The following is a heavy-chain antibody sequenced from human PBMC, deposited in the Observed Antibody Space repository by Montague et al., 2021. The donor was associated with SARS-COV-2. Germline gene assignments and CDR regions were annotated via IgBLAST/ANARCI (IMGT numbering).Heavy chain of an antibody. CDR1: GGSISSTSCF. Sequence: SETLSLTCSVSGGSISSTSCFWAWIRQPPGKGLEWVGSMYSSGTTYYXPSLKSRVTISGDTSRNQLSVRLSSVTAADTAVYYCARSTSGWFIYWGQGTLVTVSS. D-gene: IGHD6-19*01. CDR3: ARSTSGWFIY. V-gene: IGHV4-39*01. CDR2: MYSSGTT. J-gene: IGHJ4*02.